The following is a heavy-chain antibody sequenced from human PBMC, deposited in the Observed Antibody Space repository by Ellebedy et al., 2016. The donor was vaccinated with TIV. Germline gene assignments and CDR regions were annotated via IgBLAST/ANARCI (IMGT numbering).Heavy chain of an antibody. Sequence: ASVKVSCKASGGTFSNYPISWVRQAPGQGLEWMGRIMSILGITNYAQKFQGRVTITVDKSTTTAYMEMSSLRSEDTAVYYCATDLSRYSYGPVGYFDYWGQGTLVTVSS. V-gene: IGHV1-69*04. CDR2: IMSILGIT. CDR1: GGTFSNYP. CDR3: ATDLSRYSYGPVGYFDY. D-gene: IGHD5-18*01. J-gene: IGHJ4*02.